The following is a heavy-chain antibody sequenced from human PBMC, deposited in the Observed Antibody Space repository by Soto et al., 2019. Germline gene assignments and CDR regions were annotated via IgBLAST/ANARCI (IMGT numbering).Heavy chain of an antibody. Sequence: SETLSLTCTVSGGSISSGGYYWSWIRQHPGKGLEWIGYIYYSGSTYYNPSLKSRVTISVDTSKNQFSLKLSSVTAADTAVYYCARDWVSSSWSGMDVWGQGTTVTVSS. CDR3: ARDWVSSSWSGMDV. J-gene: IGHJ6*02. D-gene: IGHD6-13*01. CDR2: IYYSGST. V-gene: IGHV4-31*03. CDR1: GGSISSGGYY.